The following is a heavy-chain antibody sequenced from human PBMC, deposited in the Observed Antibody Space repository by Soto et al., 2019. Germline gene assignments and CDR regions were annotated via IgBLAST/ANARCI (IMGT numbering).Heavy chain of an antibody. CDR2: ISGFNGKT. Sequence: QVQLVQSGAEVRKPGASVQFSCKASGYTFTNYGISWVRQAPGQGLEWMGWISGFNGKTTYAQTLQGRFTMTADTSTGTAYMELRSLRSDDTAMYYCARDDDAGAVAPDVWGQGTPVTVSS. CDR1: GYTFTNYG. J-gene: IGHJ6*02. CDR3: ARDDDAGAVAPDV. V-gene: IGHV1-18*01. D-gene: IGHD6-19*01.